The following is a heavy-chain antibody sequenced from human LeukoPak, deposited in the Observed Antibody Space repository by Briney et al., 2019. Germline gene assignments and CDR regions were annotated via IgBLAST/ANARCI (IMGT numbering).Heavy chain of an antibody. CDR3: ARRFYQTNVYDRHFDH. V-gene: IGHV3-74*03. D-gene: IGHD2-8*01. CDR1: GFTFSRDW. Sequence: TGGSLRLSCAASGFTFSRDWMHWVRQAPGKGPEWVSRISDDGSITTHADSVQGRFTISRDNAKSTMFLQMNSLRAEDTAVYFCARRFYQTNVYDRHFDHWGQGILVTVSS. CDR2: ISDDGSIT. J-gene: IGHJ4*02.